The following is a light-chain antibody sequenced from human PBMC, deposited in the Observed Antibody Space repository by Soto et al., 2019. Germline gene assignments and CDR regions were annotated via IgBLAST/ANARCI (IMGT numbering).Light chain of an antibody. CDR1: QSVSSW. Sequence: DIQMTQSPSSLSASVGDRFTIACRASQSVSSWLAWYQQKPGKAPQLLIYDASRLKTGIPSRFSGSGSGTEFTLTITRLQPDDFATYHCQQYNTLSLTFGGGTKVDIK. J-gene: IGKJ4*01. CDR3: QQYNTLSLT. CDR2: DAS. V-gene: IGKV1-5*01.